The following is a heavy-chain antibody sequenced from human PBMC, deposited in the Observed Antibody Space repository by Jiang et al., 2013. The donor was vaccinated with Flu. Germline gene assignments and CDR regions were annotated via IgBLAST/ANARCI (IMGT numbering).Heavy chain of an antibody. CDR3: TRGRQFGH. J-gene: IGHJ1*01. V-gene: IGHV3-72*01. CDR1: GFAFSDHY. Sequence: QPGGSLRLSCAASGFAFSDHYMDWVRQAPGKGLEWVGRSKNKANNFTTEYAASVKGRFTISRDDSNKSLYLKMNSLKTDDTAVYYCTRGRQFGHWGQGTLVTVSS. D-gene: IGHD3-16*01. CDR2: SKNKANNFTT.